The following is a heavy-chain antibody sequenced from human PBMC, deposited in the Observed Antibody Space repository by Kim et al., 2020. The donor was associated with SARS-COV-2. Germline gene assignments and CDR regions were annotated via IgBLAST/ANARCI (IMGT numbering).Heavy chain of an antibody. CDR2: IKQDGSEK. CDR1: GFTFSSYW. J-gene: IGHJ5*02. Sequence: GGSLRLSCAASGFTFSSYWMSWVRQAPGKGLEWVANIKQDGSEKYYVDSVKGRFTISRDNAKNSLYLQMNSLRAEDTAVYYCARACYNELLWFGELFGGFDPWGQGTLVTVSS. CDR3: ARACYNELLWFGELFGGFDP. V-gene: IGHV3-7*01. D-gene: IGHD3-10*01.